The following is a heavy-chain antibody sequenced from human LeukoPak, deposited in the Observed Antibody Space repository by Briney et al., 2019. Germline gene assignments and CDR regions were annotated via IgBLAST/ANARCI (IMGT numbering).Heavy chain of an antibody. CDR3: ARRPGIHSSGWYYFDY. CDR1: GFTFSSYS. D-gene: IGHD6-19*01. Sequence: GGSLRLSCAASGFTFSSYSMNWVRQAPGKGLEWVSSISSSSYIYYSDSVKGRFTISRDNAKNSLYLQMNSLRAEDTAVYYCARRPGIHSSGWYYFDYWGQGTLVTVSS. J-gene: IGHJ4*02. V-gene: IGHV3-21*01. CDR2: ISSSSYI.